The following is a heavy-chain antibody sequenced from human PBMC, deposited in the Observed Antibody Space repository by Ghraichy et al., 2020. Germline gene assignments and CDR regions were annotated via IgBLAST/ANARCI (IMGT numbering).Heavy chain of an antibody. J-gene: IGHJ2*01. Sequence: GGSLRLSCAASGFTFDDYAMHWVRQAPGKGLEWVSGISWNSGSIGYADSVKGRFTISRDNAKNSLYLQMNSLRAEDTALYYCAKALDYQRGWYFDLWGRGTLVTVSS. CDR2: ISWNSGSI. CDR3: AKALDYQRGWYFDL. V-gene: IGHV3-9*01. CDR1: GFTFDDYA. D-gene: IGHD4-11*01.